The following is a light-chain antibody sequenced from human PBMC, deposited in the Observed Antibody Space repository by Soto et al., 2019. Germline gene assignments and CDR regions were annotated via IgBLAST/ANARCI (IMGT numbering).Light chain of an antibody. J-gene: IGKJ4*01. CDR2: AAA. Sequence: EILLTQSPGTLSLSPSETATLSCRASQGVRYNYLAWYQQRPGQPPRLLIYAAASRASGIPDRFSGSVSGTDFTLTIRSLEPEDFAVYFCPQYGTSPVTFGGGTKVEI. V-gene: IGKV3-20*01. CDR1: QGVRYNY. CDR3: PQYGTSPVT.